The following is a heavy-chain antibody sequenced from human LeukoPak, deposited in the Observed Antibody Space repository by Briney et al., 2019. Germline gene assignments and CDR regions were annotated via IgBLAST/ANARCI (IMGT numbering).Heavy chain of an antibody. CDR3: ARGDWNYGRVDY. J-gene: IGHJ4*02. D-gene: IGHD1-7*01. CDR1: GYTFTSYY. Sequence: ASVKVSCKASGYTFTSYYMHWVRQAPGQGLEWMGIINPSGGSTSYAQKFQGRVTMTRDMSTSTVYVELSSLRSEDTAVYYCARGDWNYGRVDYWGQGTLVTVSS. CDR2: INPSGGST. V-gene: IGHV1-46*01.